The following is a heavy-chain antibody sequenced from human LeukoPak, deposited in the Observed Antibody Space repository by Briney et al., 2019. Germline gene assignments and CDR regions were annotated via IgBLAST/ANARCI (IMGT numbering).Heavy chain of an antibody. CDR3: AKDRTPMTVMGY. CDR2: ISYDGSNK. CDR1: GFTFSSYG. V-gene: IGHV3-30*18. D-gene: IGHD2-8*01. Sequence: PGRSLRLSCAASGFTFSSYGMHWVRQAPGKGLEWVAVISYDGSNKYYADTVKGRFTLSRDSSKNTLYLQMNSLRAEDTAVYYCAKDRTPMTVMGYWGQGTLVTVSS. J-gene: IGHJ4*02.